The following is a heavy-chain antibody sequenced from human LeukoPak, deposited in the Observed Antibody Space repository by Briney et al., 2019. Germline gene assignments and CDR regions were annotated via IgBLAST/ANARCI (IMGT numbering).Heavy chain of an antibody. J-gene: IGHJ4*02. CDR3: ARDLSETYSDYYFDY. V-gene: IGHV7-4-1*02. CDR2: INTNTGNP. CDR1: GYTFTSYY. D-gene: IGHD1-26*01. Sequence: ASVKVSCTASGYTFTSYYMHWVRQAPGQGLEWMGRINTNTGNPTYAQGFTGRFVFSLDTSVSTAYLQISSLKADDTAVYYCARDLSETYSDYYFDYWGQGTLVTVSS.